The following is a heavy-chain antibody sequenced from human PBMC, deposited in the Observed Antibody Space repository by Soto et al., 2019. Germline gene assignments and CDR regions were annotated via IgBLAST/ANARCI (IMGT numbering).Heavy chain of an antibody. J-gene: IGHJ6*02. D-gene: IGHD5-18*01. CDR2: ISSSSSYT. CDR1: GFTFSDYY. CDR3: ARPMGYSYGYEGYYYGMDV. V-gene: IGHV3-11*03. Sequence: GGSLRLSCVASGFTFSDYYMSWIRQAPGKGLEWVSYISSSSSYTNYADSVKGRFTISRDNAKNSLYLQMNSLRAEDTAMYYCARPMGYSYGYEGYYYGMDVWGQGTTVTVSS.